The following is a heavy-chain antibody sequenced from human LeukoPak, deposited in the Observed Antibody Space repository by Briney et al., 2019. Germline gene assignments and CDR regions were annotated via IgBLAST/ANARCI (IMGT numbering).Heavy chain of an antibody. Sequence: PGGSLRLSCAASGFTFGSYAMSWVRQAPGKGLEWVSTIRGGGDSTYYADSLKGRFTISRDNSQNTLYLQTNGLRGEDTAIYYCAKDRGTIVHNWYFDIWGRGTLLTVSS. J-gene: IGHJ2*01. CDR1: GFTFGSYA. CDR3: AKDRGTIVHNWYFDI. V-gene: IGHV3-23*01. CDR2: IRGGGDST. D-gene: IGHD2/OR15-2a*01.